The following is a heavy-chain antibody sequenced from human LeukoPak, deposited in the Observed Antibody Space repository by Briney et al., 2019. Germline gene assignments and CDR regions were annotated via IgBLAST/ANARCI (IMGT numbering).Heavy chain of an antibody. CDR3: ARQVRHCSGGSCYFNNWFDP. Sequence: SETLSLTCTVSGGSVSSETYCWSWIRQPPGKGLEWIGYIYYSGSTNYNPSLKSRVTISVDTSKNQFSLKLSSVTAADTAVYYCARQVRHCSGGSCYFNNWFDPWGQGTLVTVSS. V-gene: IGHV4-61*01. D-gene: IGHD2-15*01. CDR1: GGSVSSETYC. J-gene: IGHJ5*02. CDR2: IYYSGST.